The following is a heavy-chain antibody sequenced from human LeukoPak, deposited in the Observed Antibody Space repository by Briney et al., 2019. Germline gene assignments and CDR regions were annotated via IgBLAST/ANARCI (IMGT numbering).Heavy chain of an antibody. D-gene: IGHD3-16*01. CDR3: TTGSWGCYYFDY. CDR2: IKSKTDGGTT. J-gene: IGHJ4*02. CDR1: GFTFSNAW. Sequence: GGSLRLSCAASGFTFSNAWMSWVRQAPGKGLEWVGRIKSKTDGGTTDYAAPVKGRFTISRDDSKNTLYLQMNSLKTEDTAVYYCTTGSWGCYYFDYWGQGTLVTVSS. V-gene: IGHV3-15*01.